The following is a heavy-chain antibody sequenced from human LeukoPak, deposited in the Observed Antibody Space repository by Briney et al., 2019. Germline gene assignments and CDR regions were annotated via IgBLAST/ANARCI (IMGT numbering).Heavy chain of an antibody. D-gene: IGHD3-10*01. V-gene: IGHV3-9*01. J-gene: IGHJ6*02. CDR3: AKGKGSGIHYYSMDV. Sequence: PGRSLRLSCAASGFSFDDYAMHWVRQAPGKGLEWVSAISWNGNSIVYADSVKGRFTIARDNAKNSLYLQMNSLRAEDTALYYCAKGKGSGIHYYSMDVWGHGTTVTVSS. CDR2: ISWNGNSI. CDR1: GFSFDDYA.